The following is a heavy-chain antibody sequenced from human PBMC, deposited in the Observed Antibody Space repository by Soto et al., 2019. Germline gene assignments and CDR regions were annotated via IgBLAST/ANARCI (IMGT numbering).Heavy chain of an antibody. J-gene: IGHJ4*02. CDR2: FTWDGDTT. D-gene: IGHD4-4*01. CDR1: GFTFDEYS. Sequence: EVQLVESGGAVVQPAESLRLSCVVSGFTFDEYSMYWVSHPPGKGLEWISLFTWDGDTTYYADSVKGRFTISRDSAKSSLFLQKDSLSTEDTAFYYCAKVKSKYTSTSVVDFDSWGQGTLVTVSS. CDR3: AKVKSKYTSTSVVDFDS. V-gene: IGHV3-43*01.